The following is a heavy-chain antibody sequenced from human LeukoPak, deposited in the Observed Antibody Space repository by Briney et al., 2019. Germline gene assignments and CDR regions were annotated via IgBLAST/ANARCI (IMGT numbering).Heavy chain of an antibody. V-gene: IGHV3-30-3*01. J-gene: IGHJ4*02. CDR3: QTGLRMVAGFDY. CDR2: ISYDGSNK. D-gene: IGHD2-15*01. CDR1: GFTFSSYA. Sequence: PGGSLRLSCAASGFTFSSYAMHWVRQAPGKGLEWVAVISYDGSNKYYADSVKGRFTISRDNSKITLYLQMNSLRAEDTAVYYCQTGLRMVAGFDYWGQGTLVTVSS.